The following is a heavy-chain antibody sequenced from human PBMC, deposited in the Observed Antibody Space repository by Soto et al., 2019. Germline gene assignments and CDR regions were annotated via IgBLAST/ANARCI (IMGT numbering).Heavy chain of an antibody. J-gene: IGHJ4*02. V-gene: IGHV1-18*01. D-gene: IGHD2-15*01. CDR2: ISANSGDT. CDR1: GYTFTSYG. CDR3: ARDFRSSCTGSSCIYFDY. Sequence: ASVKVSCKASGYTFTSYGFSWVRQAPGQGLEWVGWISANSGDTNSARKFQGRVTLTTDTSTGTAYMDLTSLRSDDTAVYYCARDFRSSCTGSSCIYFDYWGQGTQVTVSS.